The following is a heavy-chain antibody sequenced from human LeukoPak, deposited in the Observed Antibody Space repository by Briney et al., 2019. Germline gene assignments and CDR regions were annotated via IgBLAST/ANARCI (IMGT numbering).Heavy chain of an antibody. Sequence: PGGSLRLSCAASGFTVSSNFMSRVRQAPGKGLEWVSVIYSGGSTYYADSVKGRFTISRDNSKNTLYLQMNGLRVEDTAVYYCALGLVTDYWGQGTLVTVSS. CDR2: IYSGGST. V-gene: IGHV3-66*01. CDR1: GFTVSSNF. CDR3: ALGLVTDY. D-gene: IGHD3-9*01. J-gene: IGHJ4*02.